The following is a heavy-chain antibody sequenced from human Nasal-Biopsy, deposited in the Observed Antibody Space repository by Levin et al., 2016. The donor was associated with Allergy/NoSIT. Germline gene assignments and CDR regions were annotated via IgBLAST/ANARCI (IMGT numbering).Heavy chain of an antibody. D-gene: IGHD3-22*01. CDR2: IHHGGRT. V-gene: IGHV4-38-2*02. CDR1: GYSISSGYF. CDR3: ARDPGVGSSGYYGKYYFDY. Sequence: SETLSLTCAVSGYSISSGYFWGWIRQPPGKGLEWIGNIHHGGRTYYSPSLKSRVTISVDTSKNQFSLNLNSVTAADTAVYYCARDPGVGSSGYYGKYYFDYWGQGSLVTVSS. J-gene: IGHJ4*02.